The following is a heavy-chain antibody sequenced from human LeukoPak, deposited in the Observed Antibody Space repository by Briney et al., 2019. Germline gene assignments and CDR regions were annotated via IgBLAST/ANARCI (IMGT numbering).Heavy chain of an antibody. CDR1: GGTFSSYA. D-gene: IGHD4-17*01. CDR2: IIPIFGTA. Sequence: SVKFSCKASGGTFSSYAISWVRQAPGQGLEWMGGIIPIFGTANYAQKFQGRVTITADESTSTAYMELSSLRSEDTAVYYCARGDYGDLRYYFDYWGQGTLVTVSS. CDR3: ARGDYGDLRYYFDY. J-gene: IGHJ4*02. V-gene: IGHV1-69*13.